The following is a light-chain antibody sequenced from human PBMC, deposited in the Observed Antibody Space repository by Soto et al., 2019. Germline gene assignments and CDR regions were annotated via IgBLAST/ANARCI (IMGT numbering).Light chain of an antibody. Sequence: EIVLRQSPGTLSLSPGERATLSFRASQSVSNNYLAWFQQKPGQAPRLLIYATSNRATGIPDRFSGGGSWTDFALTISRLEPEDFAQYYCQQYLGSPGITFGQGTRLEIK. J-gene: IGKJ5*01. CDR3: QQYLGSPGIT. CDR2: ATS. V-gene: IGKV3-20*01. CDR1: QSVSNNY.